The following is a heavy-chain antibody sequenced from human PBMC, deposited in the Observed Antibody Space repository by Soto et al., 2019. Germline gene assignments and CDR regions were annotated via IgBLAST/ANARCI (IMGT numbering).Heavy chain of an antibody. D-gene: IGHD6-19*01. V-gene: IGHV1-8*01. Sequence: VASVKVSCKASGYTFTSFDINWVRQATGQVLEWMGWMNPNSGNTGYAQKFQGRVTMTWNTSISTAYMELSSLSSEDTAVYYCARAYTWGVAVAGTWGQGTLVTVSS. CDR2: MNPNSGNT. CDR3: ARAYTWGVAVAGT. CDR1: GYTFTSFD. J-gene: IGHJ4*02.